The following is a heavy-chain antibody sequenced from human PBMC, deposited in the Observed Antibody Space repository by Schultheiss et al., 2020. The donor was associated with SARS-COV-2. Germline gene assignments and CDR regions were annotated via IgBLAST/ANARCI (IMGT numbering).Heavy chain of an antibody. J-gene: IGHJ5*02. Sequence: SETLSLTCTVSGGSISRYYWSWIRQPAGKGLEWIGRIYTSGSTNYNPSLKSPVTMSVDTSKNQFSLKLSSVTAADTAVYYCARGAYGSAYKNWFDPWGQGTLVTVSS. CDR3: ARGAYGSAYKNWFDP. D-gene: IGHD3-10*01. V-gene: IGHV4-4*07. CDR2: IYTSGST. CDR1: GGSISRYY.